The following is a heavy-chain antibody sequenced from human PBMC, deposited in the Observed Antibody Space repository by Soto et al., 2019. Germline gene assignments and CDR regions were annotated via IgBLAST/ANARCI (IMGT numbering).Heavy chain of an antibody. J-gene: IGHJ4*02. CDR2: VSAYNGNT. V-gene: IGHV1-18*01. CDR1: GYIFTRYA. CDR3: TRGAGQGSGCYD. D-gene: IGHD3-10*01. Sequence: QVELVQSGAEVKKPGASVKVSCKASGYIFTRYAITWMRQAPGQGLEWMGWVSAYNGNTKYAQKLQGRVTMSTDTSTSTAYMELRSLRSDDTAVYYCTRGAGQGSGCYDWGQGTLVTVSS.